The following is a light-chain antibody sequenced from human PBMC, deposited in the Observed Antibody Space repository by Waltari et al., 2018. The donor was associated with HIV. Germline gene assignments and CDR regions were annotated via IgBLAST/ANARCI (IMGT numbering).Light chain of an antibody. CDR3: SSYAGSNNLV. V-gene: IGLV2-8*01. Sequence: QSALTQSPSASGSPGQSVTISCTGTYSDVGGYNSVSWYQQHPGKAPKLLIYEVSNRPSGVPDRFSGSKSDNSASLTVSGLQAEDEADYYCSSYAGSNNLVFGGGTKLTIL. J-gene: IGLJ3*02. CDR2: EVS. CDR1: YSDVGGYNS.